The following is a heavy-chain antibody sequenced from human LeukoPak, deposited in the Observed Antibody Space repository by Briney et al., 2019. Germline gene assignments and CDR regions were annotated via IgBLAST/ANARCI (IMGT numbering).Heavy chain of an antibody. CDR2: ISAYNGNT. Sequence: GGSVKVSCKASGYTFTSYGISWVRQAPGQGLEWMGWISAYNGNTNYAQKLQGRVTMTTDRSTSTAYMELRSLRSDDTAGYYCARDLAVAGTADYWGQGTLVTVSS. V-gene: IGHV1-18*01. CDR1: GYTFTSYG. J-gene: IGHJ4*02. CDR3: ARDLAVAGTADY. D-gene: IGHD6-19*01.